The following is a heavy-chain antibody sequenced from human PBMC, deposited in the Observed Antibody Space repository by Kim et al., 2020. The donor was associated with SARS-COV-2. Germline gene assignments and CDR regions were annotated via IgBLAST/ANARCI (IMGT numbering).Heavy chain of an antibody. CDR3: ASLTTVTTYGARDY. Sequence: GGSLRLSCAASGFTFSSYSMNWVRQAPGKGLEWVSSISSSSSYIYYADSVKGRFTISRDNAKNSLYLQMNSLRAEDTAVYYCASLTTVTTYGARDYWGQGTLVTVSS. V-gene: IGHV3-21*01. J-gene: IGHJ4*02. CDR1: GFTFSSYS. CDR2: ISSSSSYI. D-gene: IGHD4-17*01.